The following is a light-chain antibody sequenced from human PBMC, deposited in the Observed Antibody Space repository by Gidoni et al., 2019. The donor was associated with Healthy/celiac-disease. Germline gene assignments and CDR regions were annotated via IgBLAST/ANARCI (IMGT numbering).Light chain of an antibody. J-gene: IGKJ1*01. CDR2: DAS. CDR1: QSVSSY. Sequence: VLTQSPATLSLSPGERATLSCRTSQSVSSYLAWYQQKPGQAPRLLIYDASNRATGIPDRFRGSGSGTDFTLTISSLEPEDFAVYYCQQRSNWPWTFXQXTKVEIK. CDR3: QQRSNWPWT. V-gene: IGKV3-11*01.